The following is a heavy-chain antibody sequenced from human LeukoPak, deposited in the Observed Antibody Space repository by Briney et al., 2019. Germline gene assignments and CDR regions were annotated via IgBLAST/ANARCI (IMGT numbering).Heavy chain of an antibody. V-gene: IGHV4-39*07. CDR3: ARDEEGHFDY. CDR1: GFTFSSYS. Sequence: PGGSLRLSCAASGFTFSSYSMNWVRQAPGKGLEWIGSIYYSGSTYYNPSLKSRVTISVDTSKNQFSLKLSSVTAADTAVYYCARDEEGHFDYWGQGTLVTVSS. CDR2: IYYSGST. J-gene: IGHJ4*02.